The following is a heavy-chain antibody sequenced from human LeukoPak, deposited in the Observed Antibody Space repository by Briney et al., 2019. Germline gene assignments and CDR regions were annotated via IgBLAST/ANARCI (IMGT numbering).Heavy chain of an antibody. J-gene: IGHJ4*02. CDR1: GFTFSSYA. Sequence: GGSLRLSCAASGFTFSSYAMSWVRQAPGKGLEWDSAFSGSGGSTYYADSVKGRFTISRDNSKNTLYLQMNNLRAEDTAVYYCATSGLSRFGFWGQGTLVTVSS. CDR3: ATSGLSRFGF. V-gene: IGHV3-23*01. CDR2: FSGSGGST. D-gene: IGHD2/OR15-2a*01.